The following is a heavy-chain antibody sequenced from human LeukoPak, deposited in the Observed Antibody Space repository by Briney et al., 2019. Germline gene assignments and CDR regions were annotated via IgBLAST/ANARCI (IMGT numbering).Heavy chain of an antibody. Sequence: GGSLRLSCAASGFTFSSYAMSWVRQAPGKGLEWVSAISGSGGSTYYADSVKGRFTISRDNSKNTLYLQMNSLRGEDTAVYYCAKDSYSSSSRYFDYWGQGILVTVSS. CDR1: GFTFSSYA. CDR2: ISGSGGST. V-gene: IGHV3-23*01. J-gene: IGHJ4*02. CDR3: AKDSYSSSSRYFDY. D-gene: IGHD6-6*01.